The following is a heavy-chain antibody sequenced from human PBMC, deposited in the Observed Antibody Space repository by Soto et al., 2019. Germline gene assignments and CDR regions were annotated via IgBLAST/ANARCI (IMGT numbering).Heavy chain of an antibody. D-gene: IGHD2-2*01. CDR2: INAGNGNT. J-gene: IGHJ6*02. CDR1: GYTFTSYA. V-gene: IGHV1-3*01. Sequence: ASVKVSCKASGYTFTSYAMHWVRQAPGQRLEWMGWINAGNGNTKYSQKFQGRVTITRDTSASTAYMELSSLRFEDTAVYYCARVREEIRYQLLYYYYGMDVWGQGPTFTVSS. CDR3: ARVREEIRYQLLYYYYGMDV.